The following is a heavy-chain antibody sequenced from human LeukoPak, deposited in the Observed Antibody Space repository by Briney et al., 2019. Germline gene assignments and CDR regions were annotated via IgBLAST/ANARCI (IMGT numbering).Heavy chain of an antibody. V-gene: IGHV1-24*01. CDR3: PTAVTPSTSWPNWFDP. Sequence: ASVKVSCKVSGYTLTELSMHWVRQAPGKGLEWMGGFDPEDGETIYAQKFQGRVTMTEDTSTDTAYMELSSLRSEDTAVYYCPTAVTPSTSWPNWFDPWGQGTLVTVSS. CDR2: FDPEDGET. D-gene: IGHD2-2*01. CDR1: GYTLTELS. J-gene: IGHJ5*02.